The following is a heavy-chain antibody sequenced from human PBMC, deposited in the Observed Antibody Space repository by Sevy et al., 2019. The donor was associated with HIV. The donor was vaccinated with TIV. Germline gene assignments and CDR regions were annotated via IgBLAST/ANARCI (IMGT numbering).Heavy chain of an antibody. J-gene: IGHJ4*02. CDR2: LYYSGIT. V-gene: IGHV4-59*01. CDR1: GDSISSYY. Sequence: SETLSITCTVSGDSISSYYWSWIRQPPGKGLEWIGYLYYSGITNYNPSLKSRVTITGDTSKNQIALKLSAVTAADTAGYYCARGLAYYMDYWGQGTLVTVSS. D-gene: IGHD6-19*01. CDR3: ARGLAYYMDY.